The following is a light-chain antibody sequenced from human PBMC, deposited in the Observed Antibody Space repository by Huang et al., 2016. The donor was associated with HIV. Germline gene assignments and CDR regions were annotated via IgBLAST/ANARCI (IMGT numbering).Light chain of an antibody. Sequence: ILTQSPGSLSLSPGDRVTLSCRASQSVDSGYVAWYQQKPGQSPRLIVYGTSSRASGIPSRFSGSGSVRDFSLTISGLESEDFGVYYCHQYGSSMATFGQGTKVDI. J-gene: IGKJ2*01. CDR2: GTS. CDR3: HQYGSSMAT. V-gene: IGKV3-20*01. CDR1: QSVDSGY.